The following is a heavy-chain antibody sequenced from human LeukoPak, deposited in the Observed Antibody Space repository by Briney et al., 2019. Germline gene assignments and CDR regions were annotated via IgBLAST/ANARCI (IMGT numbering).Heavy chain of an antibody. V-gene: IGHV3-53*01. Sequence: GGSLRLSCAASGFTVSSNYMSWVRQAPGKGLEWVSLIYSGGSTYYADSVKGRFTISRDNSKNTLYLQMNSLRAEDTAVYYCAKEVGWLDPIDYWGQGTLVTVSS. D-gene: IGHD3-3*01. J-gene: IGHJ4*02. CDR2: IYSGGST. CDR3: AKEVGWLDPIDY. CDR1: GFTVSSNY.